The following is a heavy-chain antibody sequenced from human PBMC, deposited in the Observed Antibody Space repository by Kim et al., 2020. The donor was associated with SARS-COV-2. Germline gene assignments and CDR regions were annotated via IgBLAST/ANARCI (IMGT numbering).Heavy chain of an antibody. CDR1: GGSISSYY. Sequence: SEPLSLTCTVSGGSISSYYWSWIRQPPGKGLEWIGYIYYSGSTNYTPSLKSRVTISVDTSKNQFSLKLSSVTAADTAVYYCARAAVPHPTNWYFDLWGRGTLVTVSS. J-gene: IGHJ2*01. V-gene: IGHV4-59*01. D-gene: IGHD3-10*01. CDR3: ARAAVPHPTNWYFDL. CDR2: IYYSGST.